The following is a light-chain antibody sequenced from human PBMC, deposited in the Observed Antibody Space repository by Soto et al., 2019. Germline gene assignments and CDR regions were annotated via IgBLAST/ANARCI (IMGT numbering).Light chain of an antibody. V-gene: IGKV3-11*01. CDR3: QQGXNWLFT. CDR2: DAS. Sequence: EIVLTQSPATLSLSPGERATLSCRASQSVSSYLVWYQQKPGQAPRLLIYDASNRATGIPARFSGSGSGTDFTLTISSLEPEDFAXYYCQQGXNWLFTFGGGTKVEIK. CDR1: QSVSSY. J-gene: IGKJ4*01.